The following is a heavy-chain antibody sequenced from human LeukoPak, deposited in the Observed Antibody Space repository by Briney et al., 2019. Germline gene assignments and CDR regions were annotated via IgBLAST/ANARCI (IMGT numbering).Heavy chain of an antibody. D-gene: IGHD3-16*01. CDR1: GFTFGTYA. V-gene: IGHV3-48*02. J-gene: IGHJ4*02. CDR3: ANTYYDYVWGSN. Sequence: GGSLRLSCSTSGFTFGTYAMSWVRQAPGKGLEWVSYISSGSSTIYYADSVKGRFTISRDNAKNSLYLQMNSLRDEDTAVYYCANTYYDYVWGSNWGQGTLVTVSS. CDR2: ISSGSSTI.